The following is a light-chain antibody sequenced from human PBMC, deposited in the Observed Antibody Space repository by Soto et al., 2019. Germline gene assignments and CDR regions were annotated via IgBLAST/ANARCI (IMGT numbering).Light chain of an antibody. Sequence: QSVLTQPPSVSGSPGQSVTISCTGTSSDVGNYDLVSWYQQHPGKAPKLIIYEGTERPSGISPRFSGSKSGNTASLTISGLQAEDEAYYYCSSYTSSSIYVFGSGTKVTVL. CDR3: SSYTSSSIYV. J-gene: IGLJ1*01. CDR1: SSDVGNYDL. CDR2: EGT. V-gene: IGLV2-23*01.